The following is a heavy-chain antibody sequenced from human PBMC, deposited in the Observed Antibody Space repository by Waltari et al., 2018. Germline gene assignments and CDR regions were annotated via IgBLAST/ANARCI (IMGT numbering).Heavy chain of an antibody. V-gene: IGHV4-38-2*02. D-gene: IGHD3-10*01. J-gene: IGHJ4*02. Sequence: QVQLQESGPGLVKPSETLSLTCTVSGYSISSGSYWGWIRQPPGKGLEWIGRSYRSGSSYYNPSLKSPGTRSVDTSKNQFSLKLSSVTAADTAVYYCARDRGYASGRGIDYWGQGTLVTVSS. CDR2: SYRSGSS. CDR1: GYSISSGSY. CDR3: ARDRGYASGRGIDY.